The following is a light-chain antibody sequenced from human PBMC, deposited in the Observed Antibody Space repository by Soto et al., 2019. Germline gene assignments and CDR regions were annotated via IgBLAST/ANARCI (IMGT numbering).Light chain of an antibody. V-gene: IGKV3-20*01. CDR3: HYYGRSPLP. J-gene: IGKJ4*01. CDR1: QRLSGSN. CDR2: GAS. Sequence: EIVLTQSPGTLSLSPGERANISCRASQRLSGSNVGWYQQRPGQAPSLLIYGASKRTPGVPDRFSGSGSGTDFTLTITRLEPEDFAVYYCHYYGRSPLPFGGGTKVEIK.